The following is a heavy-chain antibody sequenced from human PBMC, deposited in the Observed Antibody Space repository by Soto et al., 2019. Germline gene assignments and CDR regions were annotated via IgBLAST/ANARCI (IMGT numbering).Heavy chain of an antibody. V-gene: IGHV1-58*01. D-gene: IGHD6-13*01. CDR1: GFTFTSSA. CDR3: AARDGSSWYWYFDY. J-gene: IGHJ4*02. CDR2: IVVGSGNT. Sequence: SVKVSCKASGFTFTSSAVQWVRQARGQRLEWIGWIVVGSGNTNYAQKFQERVTITRDMSTSTAYMELSSLRSEDTAVYYCAARDGSSWYWYFDYWRQGNLFTICS.